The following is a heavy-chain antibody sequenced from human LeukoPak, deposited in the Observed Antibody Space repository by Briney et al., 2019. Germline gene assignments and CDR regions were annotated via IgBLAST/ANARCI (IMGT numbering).Heavy chain of an antibody. CDR1: GYSFTSYW. CDR2: FYPGDSDT. D-gene: IGHD6-25*01. J-gene: IGHJ6*03. CDR3: ARLLTSQRTYYCYFMDV. Sequence: GESLKISCKGSGYSFTSYWIGWVRQIPGKGLEWMGIFYPGDSDTRYSPSFQGQVTISADKSISTAYLQWSSLKASDTAMYYCARLLTSQRTYYCYFMDVWGKGTTVTVSS. V-gene: IGHV5-51*01.